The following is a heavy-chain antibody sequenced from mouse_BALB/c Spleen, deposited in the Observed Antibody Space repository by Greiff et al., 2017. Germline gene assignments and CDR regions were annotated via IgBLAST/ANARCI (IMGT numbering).Heavy chain of an antibody. Sequence: VQLVESGAELAKPGASVKMSCKASGYTFTSYWMHWVKQRPGQGLEWIGYINPSTGYTEYNQKFKDKATLTADKSSSTAYMQLSSLTSEDSAVYYCARSGHITTAVGGWGQGTLVTVSA. V-gene: IGHV1-7*01. J-gene: IGHJ3*01. CDR2: INPSTGYT. CDR3: ARSGHITTAVGG. CDR1: GYTFTSYW. D-gene: IGHD1-1*01.